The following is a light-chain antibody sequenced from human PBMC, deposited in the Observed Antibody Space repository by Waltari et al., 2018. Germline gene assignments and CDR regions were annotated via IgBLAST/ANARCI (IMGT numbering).Light chain of an antibody. CDR1: ESISTW. CDR2: RAS. CDR3: QQYNTNSRT. J-gene: IGKJ1*01. Sequence: DIQRTQSPSLLASSVGDRDSITCRASESISTWLAWYQQKPGKAPNLLIYRASNLQSGVPSRFSGSGSGTEFTLTISSLQPDDFAAYYCQQYNTNSRTFGQGTTVELK. V-gene: IGKV1-5*03.